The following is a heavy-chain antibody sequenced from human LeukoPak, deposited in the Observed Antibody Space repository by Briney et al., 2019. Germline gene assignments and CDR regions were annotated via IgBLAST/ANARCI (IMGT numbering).Heavy chain of an antibody. CDR3: ARGVARSSKFHFSYYFDY. CDR1: GGSISYYY. J-gene: IGHJ4*02. V-gene: IGHV4-39*07. Sequence: SETLSLTCTVSGGSISYYYWSWIRQPPGKGLEWIGSIYHSGSTYYNPSLKSRVTISVDTSKNQFSLKLSSVTAADTAVYYCARGVARSSKFHFSYYFDYWGQGTLVTVSS. CDR2: IYHSGST. D-gene: IGHD6-6*01.